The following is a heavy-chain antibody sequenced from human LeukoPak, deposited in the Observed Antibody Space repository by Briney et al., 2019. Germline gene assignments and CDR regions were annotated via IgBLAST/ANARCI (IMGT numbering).Heavy chain of an antibody. V-gene: IGHV4-39*07. D-gene: IGHD3-16*02. Sequence: SETLSLTCTVSGGSISSSSYYWGWIRQPPGKGLEWIGSIYYSGSTYYNPSLKSRVTISVDTAKNQFSLKLTSVTAADTAVYYCTRGGPSWGSFRPHHYSYYMDVWGEGATVTVSS. CDR1: GGSISSSSYY. J-gene: IGHJ6*03. CDR3: TRGGPSWGSFRPHHYSYYMDV. CDR2: IYYSGST.